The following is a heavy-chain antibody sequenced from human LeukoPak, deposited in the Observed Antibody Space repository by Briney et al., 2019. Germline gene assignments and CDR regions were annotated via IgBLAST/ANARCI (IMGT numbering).Heavy chain of an antibody. CDR1: GFTFSSYA. CDR3: ARGLLGLLGGDAFDI. V-gene: IGHV3-30-3*01. D-gene: IGHD3-22*01. J-gene: IGHJ3*02. CDR2: ISYDGSNR. Sequence: GGSLRLSCAASGFTFSSYAMHWARQAPGKGLEWVAVISYDGSNRYHADSVRGRFTISRDNSKNTLYLQVNSLRAEDTALYYCARGLLGLLGGDAFDIWGQGTMVTVSS.